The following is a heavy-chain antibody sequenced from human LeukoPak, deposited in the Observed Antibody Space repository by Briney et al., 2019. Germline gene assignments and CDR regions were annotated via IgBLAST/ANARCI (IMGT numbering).Heavy chain of an antibody. J-gene: IGHJ6*03. CDR1: GYTFTSYD. CDR2: MNPNSGNT. Sequence: GASVKVSCKASGYTFTSYDINWVRQATGRGLEWMGWMNPNSGNTGYAQKFQGRVTITRNTSISTAYMELSSLRSEDTAVYYCARGIVVVGGYYYYMDVWGKGTTVTVSS. V-gene: IGHV1-8*03. CDR3: ARGIVVVGGYYYYMDV. D-gene: IGHD2-2*01.